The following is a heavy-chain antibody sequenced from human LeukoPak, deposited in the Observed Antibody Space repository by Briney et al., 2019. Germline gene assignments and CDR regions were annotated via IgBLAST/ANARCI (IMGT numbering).Heavy chain of an antibody. Sequence: SETLSLTCIVSGGSINNHYWTWIRQTPGKGLEWIGDIHYTGTTKYNPSLKSRVTISVDTSKNQFSLKLSSVTAADTAVYYCASVDTAMVLFDYWGQGTLVTVSS. CDR3: ASVDTAMVLFDY. CDR1: GGSINNHY. V-gene: IGHV4-59*11. CDR2: IHYTGTT. D-gene: IGHD5-18*01. J-gene: IGHJ4*02.